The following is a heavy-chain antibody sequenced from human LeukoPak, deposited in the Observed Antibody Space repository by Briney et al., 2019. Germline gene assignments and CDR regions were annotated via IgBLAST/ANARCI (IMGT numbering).Heavy chain of an antibody. CDR3: ARYVVASACFDS. V-gene: IGHV3-74*01. CDR1: GFTSSDYW. J-gene: IGHJ4*02. D-gene: IGHD2-21*01. CDR2: MNSDGTIT. Sequence: GGSLRLSCAVSGFTSSDYWMHWVRQAPGEGLVWVSRMNSDGTITTYADSVRGRFTISRDNAKNTLYLQMSSLRAEDTAVYYCARYVVASACFDSWGQGTPVTVSS.